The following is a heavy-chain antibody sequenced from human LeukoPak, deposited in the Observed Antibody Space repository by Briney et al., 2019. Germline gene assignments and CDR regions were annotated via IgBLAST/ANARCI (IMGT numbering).Heavy chain of an antibody. CDR1: GYTFTGYY. Sequence: ASVKVSCKASGYTFTGYYMYWVRQAPGQGLEWMGWINPNSGGTNYAQKFQGRVTMTRDTSISTAYMELSRLRSDDTAVYYCAREIPPYCSGGSCYEPHYFDYWGQGTLVTVSS. CDR3: AREIPPYCSGGSCYEPHYFDY. V-gene: IGHV1-2*02. CDR2: INPNSGGT. J-gene: IGHJ4*02. D-gene: IGHD2-15*01.